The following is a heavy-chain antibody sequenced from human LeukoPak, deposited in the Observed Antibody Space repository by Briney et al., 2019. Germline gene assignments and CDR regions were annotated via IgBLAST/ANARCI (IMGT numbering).Heavy chain of an antibody. CDR1: GYSFTSYW. Sequence: GESLKISCKGSGYSFTSYWIGWVRQMPGKGVEWMGIIYPGDSDTRYSPSFQGQVTISADKSISTAYLQWSSLKASDTAMYYCARVVPAAIPRPWFDPWGQGTLVTVSS. CDR2: IYPGDSDT. V-gene: IGHV5-51*01. D-gene: IGHD2-2*02. J-gene: IGHJ5*02. CDR3: ARVVPAAIPRPWFDP.